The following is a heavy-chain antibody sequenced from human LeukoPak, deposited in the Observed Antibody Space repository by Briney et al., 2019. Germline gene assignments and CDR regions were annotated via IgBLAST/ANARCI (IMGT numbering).Heavy chain of an antibody. Sequence: GGSLRLSCAASGFTFSSYAMSWVRQAPGKGLEWVSTISGGGGSTYYADSVKGRFTISRDNFKNTLYLQMNSLRAEDAAVYYCAKDGYYGGNATTYFDYWGQGTLVTVSS. D-gene: IGHD4-23*01. V-gene: IGHV3-23*01. CDR3: AKDGYYGGNATTYFDY. CDR1: GFTFSSYA. J-gene: IGHJ4*02. CDR2: ISGGGGST.